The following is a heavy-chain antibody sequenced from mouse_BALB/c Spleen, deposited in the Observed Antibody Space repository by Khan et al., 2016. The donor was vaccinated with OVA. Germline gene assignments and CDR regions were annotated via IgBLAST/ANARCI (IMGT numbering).Heavy chain of an antibody. CDR3: ARHGSTSWFAY. CDR2: IDPFNGGS. D-gene: IGHD1-1*01. J-gene: IGHJ3*01. Sequence: VQLQQSGPELMKPGASVKISCKASGYSFTSYYIHWVKQSHGKTLEWIGYIDPFNGGSTYNQKFKGKATLTVDKSSSTAYMHLSSLTSEDSAVYCCARHGSTSWFAYWGQGTLVTVSA. CDR1: GYSFTSYY. V-gene: IGHV1-31*01.